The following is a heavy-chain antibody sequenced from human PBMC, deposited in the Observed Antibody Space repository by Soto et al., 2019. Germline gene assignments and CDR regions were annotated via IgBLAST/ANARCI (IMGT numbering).Heavy chain of an antibody. CDR1: GYTFTSYG. V-gene: IGHV1-18*01. J-gene: IGHJ6*03. D-gene: IGHD2-15*01. CDR3: ARGVVVVVAAPLSYYYYMDV. Sequence: QVQLVQSGAEVKKPGASVKVSCKASGYTFTSYGISWVRQAPGQGLEWMGWISAYNGNTNYAQKLQGRVTMTTDTATSTAYMELRSRRSDDTAVYYCARGVVVVVAAPLSYYYYMDVWGKGTTVTVSS. CDR2: ISAYNGNT.